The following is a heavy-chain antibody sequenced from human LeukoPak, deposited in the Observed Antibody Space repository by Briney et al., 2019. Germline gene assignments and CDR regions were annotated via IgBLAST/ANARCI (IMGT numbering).Heavy chain of an antibody. J-gene: IGHJ4*02. D-gene: IGHD5-18*01. V-gene: IGHV1-18*01. CDR1: GYTFTSYG. CDR3: ARGRGPWAMVHPPKY. Sequence: ASVKVSCKASGYTFTSYGISWVRQAPGQGREWMGWISAYNGNTNYAQKLQGRVTMTTDTSTSTAYMELRSLRSDDTAVYYCARGRGPWAMVHPPKYWGQGTLVTVSS. CDR2: ISAYNGNT.